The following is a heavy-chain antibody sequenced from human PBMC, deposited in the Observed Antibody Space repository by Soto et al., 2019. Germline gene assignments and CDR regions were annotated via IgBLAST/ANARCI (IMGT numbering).Heavy chain of an antibody. Sequence: LGGSLRLSCAASGFTFSTFAMNWVRQAPGKGLEWVSSIGSGSGYIYYADSVEGRFTISRDNAKNSLFLQMNSLRADDTAVYYCARDSVRDYLYYYYGMDVWGQGTTVTVSS. D-gene: IGHD4-17*01. CDR1: GFTFSTFA. V-gene: IGHV3-21*01. CDR2: IGSGSGYI. J-gene: IGHJ6*02. CDR3: ARDSVRDYLYYYYGMDV.